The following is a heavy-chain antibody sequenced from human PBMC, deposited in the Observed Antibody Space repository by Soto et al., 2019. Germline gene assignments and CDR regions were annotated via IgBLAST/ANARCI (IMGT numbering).Heavy chain of an antibody. Sequence: QVQLVQSGAEVRKPGASVKVSCKASGYTFTSYEINWVRQAPGQGLEWMGWMNPNSGDTGYSPKFQGSVTMTWNTSISTAYMELRGLRLEDTAVYYCARGWDGDWFDPWGQGTLVTVSS. J-gene: IGHJ5*02. D-gene: IGHD1-26*01. V-gene: IGHV1-8*01. CDR2: MNPNSGDT. CDR1: GYTFTSYE. CDR3: ARGWDGDWFDP.